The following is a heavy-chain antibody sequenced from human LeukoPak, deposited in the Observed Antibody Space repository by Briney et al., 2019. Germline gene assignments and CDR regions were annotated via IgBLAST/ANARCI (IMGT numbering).Heavy chain of an antibody. D-gene: IGHD4-23*01. J-gene: IGHJ6*03. Sequence: PSETLSLTCTVSGGSISSYYWSWIRQPAGKGLEWIGRIYTSGSTNYNPSLKSRVTMSVDTSKNQFSLKLSSVTAADTAVYYCAGAPGGNSGYYYYMDVWGKGTTVTVSS. CDR3: AGAPGGNSGYYYYMDV. CDR2: IYTSGST. V-gene: IGHV4-4*07. CDR1: GGSISSYY.